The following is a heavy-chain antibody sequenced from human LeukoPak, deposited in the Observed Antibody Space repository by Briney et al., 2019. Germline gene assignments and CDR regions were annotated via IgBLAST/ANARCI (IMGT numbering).Heavy chain of an antibody. CDR2: IYYSGST. Sequence: PSETLSLTCTVSGGSISSGGYYWSWIRQHPGKGLEWLGYIYYSGSTYYNPSLKSRVTISVDTSKNQFSLKLSSVTAADTAVYYCARGSCSGGSCYSAGFDYWGQGTLVTVSS. J-gene: IGHJ4*02. D-gene: IGHD2-15*01. CDR3: ARGSCSGGSCYSAGFDY. V-gene: IGHV4-31*03. CDR1: GGSISSGGYY.